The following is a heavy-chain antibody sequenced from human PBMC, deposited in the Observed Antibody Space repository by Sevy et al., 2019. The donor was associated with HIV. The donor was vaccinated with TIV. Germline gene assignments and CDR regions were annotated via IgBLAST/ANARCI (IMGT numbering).Heavy chain of an antibody. D-gene: IGHD1-7*01. Sequence: GGSLRLSCAASGFPFSDAWMNWVRQAPGKGLEWVGLIKNENEGGTTDYAATVKGRFTISRDDSKNTLFLQMSSVKTGDTAIYNGTADGGSGTTWERAFDLWGQGTMVTVSS. J-gene: IGHJ3*01. CDR1: GFPFSDAW. V-gene: IGHV3-15*01. CDR2: IKNENEGGTT. CDR3: TADGGSGTTWERAFDL.